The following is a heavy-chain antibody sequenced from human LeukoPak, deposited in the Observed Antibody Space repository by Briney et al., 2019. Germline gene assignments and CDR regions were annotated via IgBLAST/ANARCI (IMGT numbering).Heavy chain of an antibody. CDR1: GGSFSGYY. J-gene: IGHJ6*02. Sequence: KPSETLSLTCAVYGGSFSGYYWSWIRQPPGKGLEWIGEINHSGSTNYNPSLKSRVTISVDTSKNQFSLKLSSVTAADTAVYYCARVGITMVRGVIITRYRTYYGVDVWGQGTTVTVSS. CDR3: ARVGITMVRGVIITRYRTYYGVDV. D-gene: IGHD3-10*01. CDR2: INHSGST. V-gene: IGHV4-34*01.